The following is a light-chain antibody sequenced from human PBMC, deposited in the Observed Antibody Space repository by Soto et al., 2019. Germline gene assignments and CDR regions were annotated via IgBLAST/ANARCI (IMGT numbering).Light chain of an antibody. CDR2: GNS. CDR3: QSYDSSLSGSWV. Sequence: QSVLTQPPSVSGAPGQRVTISCNGSSSNIGAGYGVHWYQQLPGTAPKLLIYGNSNRPSGVPDRFSGSKSGTSASLAITGLQAEDEADYYCQSYDSSLSGSWVFGGGTKVTVL. CDR1: SSNIGAGYG. V-gene: IGLV1-40*01. J-gene: IGLJ2*01.